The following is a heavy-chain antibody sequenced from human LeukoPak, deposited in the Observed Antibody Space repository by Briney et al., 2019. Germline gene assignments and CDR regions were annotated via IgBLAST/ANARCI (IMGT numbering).Heavy chain of an antibody. Sequence: GGSLRLSCAASGFTFSSYSMNWVRQAPGKGLEWVSSISSSSSYIYYADSVKGRFTISRDNAKNSLYLQMNSLRAEDTAVYYCARVGSGYSYGFLDAFDIWGQGTMVTVSS. CDR2: ISSSSSYI. D-gene: IGHD5-18*01. V-gene: IGHV3-21*01. CDR1: GFTFSSYS. CDR3: ARVGSGYSYGFLDAFDI. J-gene: IGHJ3*02.